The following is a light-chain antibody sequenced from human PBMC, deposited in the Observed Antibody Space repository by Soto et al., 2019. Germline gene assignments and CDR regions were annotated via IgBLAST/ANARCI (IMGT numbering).Light chain of an antibody. V-gene: IGKV1-5*01. Sequence: DIQMTQSPSSLSASVGDRVIITCPASQSISSWLAWYQQKPGKAPKLLIYDASSLESGFPSRFSGSGSGTEFTLTISSLQPDDFATYYCQQYNSYSYTFGQGTRLEIK. J-gene: IGKJ5*01. CDR2: DAS. CDR3: QQYNSYSYT. CDR1: QSISSW.